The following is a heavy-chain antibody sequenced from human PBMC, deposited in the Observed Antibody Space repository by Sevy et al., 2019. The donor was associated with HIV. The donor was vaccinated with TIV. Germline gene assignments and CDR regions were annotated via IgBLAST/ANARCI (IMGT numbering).Heavy chain of an antibody. Sequence: GGSLRLSCAASGFTFRTYGMQWVRQAPGKGLEWVAFIRYDGNNKYYTDSVKGRFTISRDNSKNTLYLHMNSLRAEDTAVYYCVNGDYYFDYWGQGTLVTVFS. V-gene: IGHV3-30*02. CDR1: GFTFRTYG. CDR3: VNGDYYFDY. CDR2: IRYDGNNK. D-gene: IGHD2-21*02. J-gene: IGHJ4*02.